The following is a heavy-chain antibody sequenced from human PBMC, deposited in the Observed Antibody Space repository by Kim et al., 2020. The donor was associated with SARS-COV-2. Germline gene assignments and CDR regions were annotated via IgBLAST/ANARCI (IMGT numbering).Heavy chain of an antibody. J-gene: IGHJ4*02. CDR1: GGSFSGYY. CDR3: ARVMFPWFGESTYYFDY. V-gene: IGHV4-34*01. D-gene: IGHD3-10*01. Sequence: SETLSLTCAVYGGSFSGYYWSWIRQPPGKGLEWIGEINHSGSTNYNPSLKSRVTISVDTSKNQFSLKLSSVTAADTAVYYCARVMFPWFGESTYYFDYWGQGTLVTVSS. CDR2: INHSGST.